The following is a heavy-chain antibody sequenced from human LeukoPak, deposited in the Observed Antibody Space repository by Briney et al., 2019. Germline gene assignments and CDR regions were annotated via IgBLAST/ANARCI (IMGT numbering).Heavy chain of an antibody. CDR2: ICYSGST. CDR1: GDSISGYC. V-gene: IGHV4-59*01. Sequence: PSETLSLTCTVSGDSISGYCWSWIRQPPGKGLEWIAYICYSGSTNYNPSLKSRVSMSVDTSNNQFSLKLNSLTAADTAVYYCARGGTSYDCWGQGTLVTVSS. D-gene: IGHD1-26*01. CDR3: ARGGTSYDC. J-gene: IGHJ4*02.